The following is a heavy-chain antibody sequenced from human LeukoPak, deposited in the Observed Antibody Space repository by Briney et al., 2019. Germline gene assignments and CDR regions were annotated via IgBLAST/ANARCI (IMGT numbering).Heavy chain of an antibody. CDR3: ARDGIWNVY. V-gene: IGHV1-46*01. D-gene: IGHD2-15*01. CDR2: IKPSGGST. CDR1: GYTFTSYY. Sequence: ASVKVSCKASGYTFTSYYMHWVRQAPGQGLEWVGIIKPSGGSTSYAQKFQGRVTMTRDTSTIKVYMELSSLRAEDTAVYYCARDGIWNVYWGQGTLVTVSA. J-gene: IGHJ4*02.